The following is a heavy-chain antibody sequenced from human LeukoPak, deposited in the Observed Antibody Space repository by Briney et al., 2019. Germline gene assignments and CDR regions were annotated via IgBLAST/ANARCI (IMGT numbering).Heavy chain of an antibody. CDR1: GFTFSSYW. J-gene: IGHJ3*02. D-gene: IGHD2-2*01. Sequence: QPGGSLRLSCAASGFTFSSYWMHWVRQAPGKGLVWVSRINSDGSSTSYADSVKGRFTISRDNAKNTLYLQMNSLRAEDTAVYYCAKDLRAEYCSSTSCYGFFAFDIWGQGTMVTVSS. CDR3: AKDLRAEYCSSTSCYGFFAFDI. V-gene: IGHV3-74*01. CDR2: INSDGSST.